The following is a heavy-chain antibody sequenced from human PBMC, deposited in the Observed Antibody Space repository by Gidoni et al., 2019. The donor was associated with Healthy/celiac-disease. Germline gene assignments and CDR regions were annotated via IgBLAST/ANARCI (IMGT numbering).Heavy chain of an antibody. CDR2: IIPIFGTA. Sequence: QVQLVQSGAEVTKPGSSVKVSCKASGGTFSSYAISWVRQAPGQGLEWMGGIIPIFGTANYAQKFQGRVTITADESTSTAYMELSSLRSEDTAVYYWARVLGGDYYDSSGRRAFDIWGQGTMVTVSS. J-gene: IGHJ3*02. D-gene: IGHD3-22*01. V-gene: IGHV1-69*01. CDR3: ARVLGGDYYDSSGRRAFDI. CDR1: GGTFSSYA.